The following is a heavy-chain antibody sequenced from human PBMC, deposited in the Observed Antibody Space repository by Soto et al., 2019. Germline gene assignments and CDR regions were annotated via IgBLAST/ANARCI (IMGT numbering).Heavy chain of an antibody. CDR1: GYIFTSYR. D-gene: IGHD3-10*01. CDR3: ATHGSGSF. CDR2: VSAYNGNT. Sequence: QVQRVQSGAEVKRPGDSVKVSCKASGYIFTSYRIAWVRQAPGQGLEWMGCVSAYNGNTNYAQKFQGRVTMTTDTSTNTAYMELRSLRSDDRAVYYCATHGSGSFWGQGTLVTVSS. V-gene: IGHV1-18*01. J-gene: IGHJ4*02.